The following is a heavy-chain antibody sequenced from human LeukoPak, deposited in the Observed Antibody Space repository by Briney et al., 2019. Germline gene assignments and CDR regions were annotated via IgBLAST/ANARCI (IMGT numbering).Heavy chain of an antibody. V-gene: IGHV3-30*18. J-gene: IGHJ4*02. Sequence: GRSLRLSCAASGFTFSSYGMHWVRQAPGKGLEWVAVISYDGSNKYYADSVKDRFTISRDNSKNTLYLQMNSLRAEDTAVYYCAKDVDVGTLDYWGQGTLVTVSS. D-gene: IGHD7-27*01. CDR1: GFTFSSYG. CDR2: ISYDGSNK. CDR3: AKDVDVGTLDY.